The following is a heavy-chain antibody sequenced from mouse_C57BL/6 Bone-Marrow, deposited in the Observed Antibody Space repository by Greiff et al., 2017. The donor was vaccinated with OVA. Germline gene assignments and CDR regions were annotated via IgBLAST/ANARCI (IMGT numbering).Heavy chain of an antibody. CDR1: GYSITSGYY. D-gene: IGHD1-1*01. J-gene: IGHJ4*01. V-gene: IGHV3-6*01. CDR3: ASRNYYGSSYYAMDY. Sequence: EVKLVESGPGLVKPSQSLSLTCSVTGYSITSGYYWNWIRQFPGNKLEWMGYISYDGSNNYNPSLKNRISITRDTSKNQFFLKLNSVTTEDTATYYCASRNYYGSSYYAMDYWGQGTSVTVSS. CDR2: ISYDGSN.